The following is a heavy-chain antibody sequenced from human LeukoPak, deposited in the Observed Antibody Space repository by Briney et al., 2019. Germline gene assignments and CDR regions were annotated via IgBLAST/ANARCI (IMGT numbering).Heavy chain of an antibody. CDR1: GFTFSSYS. Sequence: KPGGSLRLSCAASGFTFSSYSMNWVRQAPGKGLEWVSSISSSSSYIYYADSVKGRFTISRDNAKNSLYLQMNSLRAEDTPVCYCASLSSTDYYDYMDVWGKGTTVTVSS. V-gene: IGHV3-21*01. CDR2: ISSSSSYI. CDR3: ASLSSTDYYDYMDV. D-gene: IGHD2-2*01. J-gene: IGHJ6*03.